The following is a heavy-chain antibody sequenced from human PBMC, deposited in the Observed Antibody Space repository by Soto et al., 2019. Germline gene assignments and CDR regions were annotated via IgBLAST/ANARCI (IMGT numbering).Heavy chain of an antibody. J-gene: IGHJ4*02. CDR3: ERVDRSGWTPNFFVS. CDR2: TYHSGST. CDR1: GYSVSSGYY. V-gene: IGHV4-38-2*02. Sequence: ETLSRSGPVSGYSVSSGYYWCWIRQPPGKGLEWIGTTYHSGSTLYNPSLKSQVTISVDTSKNQFSLRLTSVTAADTAPYYCERVDRSGWTPNFFVSWGQGTLVTVYS. D-gene: IGHD6-19*01.